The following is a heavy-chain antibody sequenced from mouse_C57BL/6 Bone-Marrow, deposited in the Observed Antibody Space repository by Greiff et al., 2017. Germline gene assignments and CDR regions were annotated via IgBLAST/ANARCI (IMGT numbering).Heavy chain of an antibody. CDR2: INPNYGTT. D-gene: IGHD2-12*01. V-gene: IGHV1-39*01. Sequence: VQLQQSGPELVKPGASVKISCKASGYSFTDYNMNWVKQSNGKSLEWIGEINPNYGTTSYNQKFKGKATLTVDHSSSTAYMQLNSLTSKDSAVYYCARGYNYDYAMDYWGQGTTVTVSS. CDR3: ARGYNYDYAMDY. J-gene: IGHJ4*01. CDR1: GYSFTDYN.